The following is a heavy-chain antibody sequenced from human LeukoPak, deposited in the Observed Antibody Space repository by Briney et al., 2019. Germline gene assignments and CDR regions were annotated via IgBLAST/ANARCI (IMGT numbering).Heavy chain of an antibody. Sequence: ASVKVSCKASGYTFISYGISWVRQAPRQGLEWMGWISAYNGDTTYAQKLQGRVTMTTDTSTSTAYMELRSLRSDDTAVYYCARIPPPTILKGIWGSCEPLYYFDYWGQGTLVTVSS. CDR1: GYTFISYG. V-gene: IGHV1-18*01. CDR2: ISAYNGDT. J-gene: IGHJ4*02. D-gene: IGHD3-16*01. CDR3: ARIPPPTILKGIWGSCEPLYYFDY.